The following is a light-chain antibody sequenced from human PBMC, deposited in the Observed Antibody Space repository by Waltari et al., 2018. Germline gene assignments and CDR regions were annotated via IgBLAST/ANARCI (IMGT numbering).Light chain of an antibody. CDR1: QRISTN. Sequence: EIVMTQSPATLSVSPGERATLSCRASQRISTNLAWYQQKPGQAPRLLIYGDSTRATGIPARFSGSGSGTEFTLSISSLQSEDFAVYYCQQYNNWPLTFGGGTKVEIK. J-gene: IGKJ4*01. V-gene: IGKV3-15*01. CDR2: GDS. CDR3: QQYNNWPLT.